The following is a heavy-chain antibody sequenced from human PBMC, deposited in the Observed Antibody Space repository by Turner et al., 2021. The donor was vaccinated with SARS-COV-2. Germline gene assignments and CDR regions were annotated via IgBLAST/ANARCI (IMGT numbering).Heavy chain of an antibody. J-gene: IGHJ5*02. Sequence: QLQLQESGTGLVKPSETLSVPCTVSGGSISNSNYYWGWIRQPPGKGAEWIGSIYYSGSTYYNTSLKSRVTISVDTSKNQFSLKLSSVTTADTALYYCSRHASIVRGSPFDPWVQGTLVTVSS. CDR1: GGSISNSNYY. CDR2: IYYSGST. CDR3: SRHASIVRGSPFDP. D-gene: IGHD3-10*02. V-gene: IGHV4-39*01.